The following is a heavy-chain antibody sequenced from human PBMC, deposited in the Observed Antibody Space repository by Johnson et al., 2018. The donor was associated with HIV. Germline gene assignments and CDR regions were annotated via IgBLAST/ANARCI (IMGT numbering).Heavy chain of an antibody. Sequence: QVQLVESGGGVVQPGRSLRLSCAASGFTFSSNAIHWVRQAPGKGLEWVAVISYDGSNKYYADSVKGRFTISRDNSKNTLYLKMNSLRAEDTAVYYCGGSYYYDSSGYYARNAFDIWGQGTMVTVSS. CDR3: GGSYYYDSSGYYARNAFDI. V-gene: IGHV3-30*04. CDR1: GFTFSSNA. J-gene: IGHJ3*02. CDR2: ISYDGSNK. D-gene: IGHD3-22*01.